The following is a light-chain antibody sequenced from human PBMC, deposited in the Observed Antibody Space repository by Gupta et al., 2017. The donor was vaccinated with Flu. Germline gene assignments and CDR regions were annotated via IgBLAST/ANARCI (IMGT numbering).Light chain of an antibody. V-gene: IGKV3-11*01. CDR1: QSLATF. J-gene: IGKJ4*01. Sequence: EVLLTQSPATLSLSPGERATLSCRASQSLATFLAWYQHKPGQAPRLLIYDASTRVSGIPDRFSGSGAGTDFTLTISSREPEDSGVYYWQQRSTRGTFGGGTKVEIK. CDR3: QQRSTRGT. CDR2: DAS.